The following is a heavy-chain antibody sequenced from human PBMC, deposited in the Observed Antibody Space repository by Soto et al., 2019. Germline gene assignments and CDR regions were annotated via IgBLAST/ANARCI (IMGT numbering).Heavy chain of an antibody. V-gene: IGHV1-18*04. CDR3: ARAARYCSTTSCFAFFYWFDP. CDR2: ISGFNDNT. Sequence: ASVNVSCKALGFTFTTYGFSWVRQAPRQGVEWMGWISGFNDNTNYARKLQGRVTMTRDTSTSTVYMEMRSLTSDDTAMYYCARAARYCSTTSCFAFFYWFDPWGQGTQVTVSS. CDR1: GFTFTTYG. J-gene: IGHJ5*02. D-gene: IGHD2-2*01.